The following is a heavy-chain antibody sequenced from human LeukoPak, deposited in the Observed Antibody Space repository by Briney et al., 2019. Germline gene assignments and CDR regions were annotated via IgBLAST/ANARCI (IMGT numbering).Heavy chain of an antibody. J-gene: IGHJ5*02. Sequence: PGGSLRLSCAASGFTFSSYWMSWVRQAPGQGLEWVANIKQDGSEKYYVDSVKGRFTISRDNAKNSLYLQMNSLRAEDTAVYYCARGSAAAGTYWFDPWGQGTLVTVSS. CDR1: GFTFSSYW. CDR3: ARGSAAAGTYWFDP. V-gene: IGHV3-7*01. CDR2: IKQDGSEK. D-gene: IGHD6-13*01.